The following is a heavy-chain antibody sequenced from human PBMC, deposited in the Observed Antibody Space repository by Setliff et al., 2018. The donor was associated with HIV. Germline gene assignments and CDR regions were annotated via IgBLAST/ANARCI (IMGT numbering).Heavy chain of an antibody. CDR2: IYYSGSA. CDR1: GGSISSSSYY. D-gene: IGHD7-27*01. J-gene: IGHJ5*02. V-gene: IGHV4-39*07. Sequence: SETLSLTCTVSGGSISSSSYYWGWIRQPPGKGLEWIGSIYYSGSAYYNPSLKSRVTISVDTSKNQFSLRLSSVTAADTAVYYCARHGTGASKWFDPWGQGTLVTVSS. CDR3: ARHGTGASKWFDP.